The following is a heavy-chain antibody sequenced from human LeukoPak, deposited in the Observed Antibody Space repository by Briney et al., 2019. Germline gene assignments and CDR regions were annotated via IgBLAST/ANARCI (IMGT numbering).Heavy chain of an antibody. D-gene: IGHD1-26*01. CDR2: IYHSGST. Sequence: PSETLSLTCTVSGYSISSGYYWGWIRQPPGQGLEWIGSIYHSGSTYYNPSHKSRVTISVDKSKNQFSLKLSSVTAADTAVYYCARQWESPYYFDYWGQGTLVTVSS. J-gene: IGHJ4*02. CDR3: ARQWESPYYFDY. CDR1: GYSISSGYY. V-gene: IGHV4-38-2*02.